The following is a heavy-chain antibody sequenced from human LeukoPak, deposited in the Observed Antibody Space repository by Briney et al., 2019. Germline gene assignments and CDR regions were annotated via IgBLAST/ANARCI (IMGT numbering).Heavy chain of an antibody. CDR2: INPSGGGT. J-gene: IGHJ4*02. V-gene: IGHV1-46*01. Sequence: ASVKVSCKASGYTFTSYYIHWVRQAPGQGLEWMGIINPSGGGTNYTQKFQGRVTITADKSTSTAYMELSSLRSEDTAVYYCATIAMTRGYFDYWGQGTLVTVSS. CDR3: ATIAMTRGYFDY. CDR1: GYTFTSYY. D-gene: IGHD3-22*01.